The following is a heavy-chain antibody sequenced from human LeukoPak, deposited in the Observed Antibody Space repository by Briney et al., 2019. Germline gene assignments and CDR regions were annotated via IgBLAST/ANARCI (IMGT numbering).Heavy chain of an antibody. D-gene: IGHD5-12*01. CDR1: GGSISSYY. CDR3: ARGYSHNSGGWLDP. J-gene: IGHJ5*02. CDR2: IYSSGST. V-gene: IGHV4-4*09. Sequence: ETLSLTCIVSGGSISSYYWSWIRQPPGKGLEWIGYIYSSGSTNSNPSLKSRVTISVDTSKSQFSLKMTSVTAADTAVYYCARGYSHNSGGWLDPWGQGTLVTVSS.